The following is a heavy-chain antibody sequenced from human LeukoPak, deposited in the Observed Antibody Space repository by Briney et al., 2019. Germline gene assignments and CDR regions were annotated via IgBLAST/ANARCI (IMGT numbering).Heavy chain of an antibody. CDR2: IYTSGST. J-gene: IGHJ3*02. V-gene: IGHV4-4*07. CDR1: GGSISSYY. CDR3: ARGEAGAGTTAFDI. Sequence: TETLSLTCTVSGGSISSYYWSWIRQPAGKGLEWIGRIYTSGSTNYNPSLKSRGTLSVYTSKNQFSLKLSSVTAADTAVYDCARGEAGAGTTAFDIWGQGTMVTVSS. D-gene: IGHD6-13*01.